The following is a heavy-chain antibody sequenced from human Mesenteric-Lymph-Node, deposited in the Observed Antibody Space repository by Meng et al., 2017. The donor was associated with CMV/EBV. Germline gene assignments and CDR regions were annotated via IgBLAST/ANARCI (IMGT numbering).Heavy chain of an antibody. CDR2: FDPEDGET. V-gene: IGHV1-24*01. J-gene: IGHJ3*02. Sequence: ASVKVSCKVSGYTLTELSMHWVRQAPGKGLEWMGGFDPEDGETIYAQKFQGRVTMTEDTSTDTAYMELSSLRSEDTAVYYCATAGRITIFGVVAPDAFDIWGQGTMVTVSS. CDR1: GYTLTELS. CDR3: ATAGRITIFGVVAPDAFDI. D-gene: IGHD3-3*01.